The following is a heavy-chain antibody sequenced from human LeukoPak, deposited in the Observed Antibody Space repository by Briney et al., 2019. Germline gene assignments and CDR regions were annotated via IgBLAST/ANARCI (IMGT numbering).Heavy chain of an antibody. V-gene: IGHV3-7*03. CDR1: GFTFSNYW. J-gene: IGHJ6*02. Sequence: GGSLRLSCAASGFTFSNYWMTWVRQAPGKGLEWVATISRDGSERYYVDSVKGRFTISRDDAKSSLYLQMNSLRAEDTAVYYCARRNAMDVWGQGTTVIVFS. CDR2: ISRDGSER. CDR3: ARRNAMDV.